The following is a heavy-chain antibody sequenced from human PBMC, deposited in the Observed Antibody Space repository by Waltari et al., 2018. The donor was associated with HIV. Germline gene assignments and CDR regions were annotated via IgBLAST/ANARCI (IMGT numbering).Heavy chain of an antibody. V-gene: IGHV3-23*04. Sequence: EVQLVESGGGLVQPGGSLRLSCAASGFTFSSYAMSWVRQAPGKGLEWVSAISGSGGSTYYADSVKGRFTISRDNSKNTLYLQMNSLRAEDTAVYYCAKDVVVVVAATTYWYFDLWGRGTLVTVSS. CDR2: ISGSGGST. CDR3: AKDVVVVVAATTYWYFDL. D-gene: IGHD2-15*01. J-gene: IGHJ2*01. CDR1: GFTFSSYA.